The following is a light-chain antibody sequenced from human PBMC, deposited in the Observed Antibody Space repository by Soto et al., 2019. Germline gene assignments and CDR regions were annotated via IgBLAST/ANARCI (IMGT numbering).Light chain of an antibody. V-gene: IGKV3-20*01. J-gene: IGKJ1*01. CDR3: QQYGSLSWT. Sequence: EIVLTQSPGTLSLSPGERATLSCRASQNVDSNYLAWYQQKPGQAPRIIIFGASGRATGIPDRFSGSGSGTDFTLTINRLEPEDFAVYYCQQYGSLSWTFGQGTKVDIK. CDR1: QNVDSNY. CDR2: GAS.